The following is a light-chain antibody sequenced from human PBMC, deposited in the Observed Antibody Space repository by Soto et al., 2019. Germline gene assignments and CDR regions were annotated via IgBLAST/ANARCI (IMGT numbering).Light chain of an antibody. CDR1: QSVSNN. CDR3: QQYNNWART. V-gene: IGKV3-15*01. J-gene: IGKJ1*01. CDR2: GAS. Sequence: EIVMTQSPATLSVSPGERATLSCRASQSVSNNLAWYQQKPGQAPRLLMYGASTRATGIPARFSGSGSGTEFTLTISSLQSADFAFYCCQQYNNWARTFGQGTKVEVK.